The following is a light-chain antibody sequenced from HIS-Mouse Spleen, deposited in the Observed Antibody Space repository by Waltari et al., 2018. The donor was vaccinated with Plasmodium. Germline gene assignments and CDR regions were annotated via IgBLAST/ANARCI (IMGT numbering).Light chain of an antibody. CDR3: SSYAGSNNLV. CDR1: SSDVGGYNY. Sequence: QSALTQPPSASGSPGQSVTISCTGTSSDVGGYNYVSWYHQHPGQAPKLTIYEVSKRPAGVPDRFSGSKSGNTASLTVSGLQAEDEADYYCSSYAGSNNLVFGGGTKLTVL. V-gene: IGLV2-8*01. J-gene: IGLJ2*01. CDR2: EVS.